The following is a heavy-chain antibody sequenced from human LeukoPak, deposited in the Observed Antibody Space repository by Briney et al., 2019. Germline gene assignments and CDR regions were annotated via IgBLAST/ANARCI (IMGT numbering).Heavy chain of an antibody. CDR1: GYTLTELS. Sequence: ASVTVSCKVSGYTLTELSMHWLGQAPRKGLEWMGGFDPEDGETIYPQKFQGRVTMIKDTSTDTAYMEPSSLRSEDTAVYYCATGEYCSSTSCYAPMRLSMRYWGQGTLVTVSS. D-gene: IGHD2-2*01. V-gene: IGHV1-24*01. J-gene: IGHJ4*02. CDR3: ATGEYCSSTSCYAPMRLSMRY. CDR2: FDPEDGET.